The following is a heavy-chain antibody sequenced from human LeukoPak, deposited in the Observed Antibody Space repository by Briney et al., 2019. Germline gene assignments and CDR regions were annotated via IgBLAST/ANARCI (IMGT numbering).Heavy chain of an antibody. CDR1: GFTVSSNY. D-gene: IGHD6-19*01. J-gene: IGHJ4*02. CDR3: ARDPRTQNSSGWYYFDY. V-gene: IGHV3-66*01. Sequence: GGSLRLSCAASGFTVSSNYMSWVRQAPGKGLEWVSVIYSGGSTHYADSVKDRFTISRDNSKNTVYLQMNNLRAEDTAVYYCARDPRTQNSSGWYYFDYWGRGTLVTVSS. CDR2: IYSGGST.